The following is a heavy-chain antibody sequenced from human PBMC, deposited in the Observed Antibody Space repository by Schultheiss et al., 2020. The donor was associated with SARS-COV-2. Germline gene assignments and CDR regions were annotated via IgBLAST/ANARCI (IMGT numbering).Heavy chain of an antibody. CDR3: ARFRGTGTTRYFDY. CDR1: GGSFSGYY. D-gene: IGHD1-1*01. J-gene: IGHJ4*02. V-gene: IGHV4-59*10. CDR2: IYTSGST. Sequence: SETLSLTCAVYGGSFSGYYWSWIRQPAGKGLEWIGRIYTSGSTNYNPSLKSRVTMSVDTSKNQFSLKLSSVTAADTAVYYCARFRGTGTTRYFDYWGQGTLVTVSS.